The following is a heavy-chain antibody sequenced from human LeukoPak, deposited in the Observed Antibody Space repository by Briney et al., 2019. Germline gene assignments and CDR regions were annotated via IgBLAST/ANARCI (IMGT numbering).Heavy chain of an antibody. V-gene: IGHV3-74*01. D-gene: IGHD2-8*01. CDR3: ARALGTNSNS. CDR1: GFTLSNYW. Sequence: GGTLRLSCAASGFTLSNYWMHWVRQAPGKGLVWVARLAPDGSSTYYADSVKGRFTIYRDNAKSTLYLQMNSLRAEDTAVYYCARALGTNSNSWGQGTLVTVSS. CDR2: LAPDGSST. J-gene: IGHJ4*02.